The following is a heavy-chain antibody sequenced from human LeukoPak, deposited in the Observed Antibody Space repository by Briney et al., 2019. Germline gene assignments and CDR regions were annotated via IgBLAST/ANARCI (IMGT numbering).Heavy chain of an antibody. CDR2: IYYSGST. Sequence: SETLSLTCTVSGGSISDAAYYWSWIRQHPGEGLKWIGYIYYSGSTSYNPSLKSRVTISVDTSKNQFSLKLSSATAADTAVYYCARHWVLRFLEWSYYFDYWGQGTLVTVSS. D-gene: IGHD3-3*01. CDR1: GGSISDAAYY. J-gene: IGHJ4*02. V-gene: IGHV4-31*03. CDR3: ARHWVLRFLEWSYYFDY.